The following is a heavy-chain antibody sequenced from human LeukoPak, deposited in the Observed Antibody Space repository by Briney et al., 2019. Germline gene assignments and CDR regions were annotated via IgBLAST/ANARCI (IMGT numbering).Heavy chain of an antibody. CDR2: INPNSGGT. CDR1: GYTLTGYY. Sequence: GASVKVSCKASGYTLTGYYMHWVRQAPGQGLEWMGWINPNSGGTNYAQKFQGRVTMTRDTSISTAYMELSRLRSDDTAVYYCASWAATIRSYDAFDIWGQGTMVTVSS. CDR3: ASWAATIRSYDAFDI. D-gene: IGHD5-24*01. V-gene: IGHV1-2*02. J-gene: IGHJ3*02.